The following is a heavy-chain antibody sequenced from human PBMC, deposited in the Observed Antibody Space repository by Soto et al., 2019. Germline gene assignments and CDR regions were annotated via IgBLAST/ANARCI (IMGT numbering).Heavy chain of an antibody. CDR3: TRDRVKIRGGYYHYYGMDV. V-gene: IGHV3-21*02. J-gene: IGHJ6*02. D-gene: IGHD3-10*01. CDR1: EFTFSVYS. Sequence: DVQLEESGGGLVKPGGSLRLSCVASEFTFSVYSMNWVRQAPGKGLEWVSSISSGSSYIYYAHSVKGRFTISRDNDKSSLFLHMNSLRVDDTAVYYCTRDRVKIRGGYYHYYGMDVWGQGTTVTVSS. CDR2: ISSGSSYI.